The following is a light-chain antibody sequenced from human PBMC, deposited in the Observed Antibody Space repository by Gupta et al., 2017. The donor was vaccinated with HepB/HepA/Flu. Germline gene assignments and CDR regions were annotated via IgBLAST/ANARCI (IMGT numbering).Light chain of an antibody. Sequence: QLVLTQSPSASASLGASVKLTCTLSSGHSSYAIAWHQQQPEKGPRYLMKLNSDGSHSKGDGIPDRLSGSSSGAERYLTISSLQSEDEADYYCQNWGTGGGLGGGTKLTVL. J-gene: IGLJ2*01. CDR3: QNWGTGGG. CDR2: LNSDGSH. V-gene: IGLV4-69*01. CDR1: SGHSSYA.